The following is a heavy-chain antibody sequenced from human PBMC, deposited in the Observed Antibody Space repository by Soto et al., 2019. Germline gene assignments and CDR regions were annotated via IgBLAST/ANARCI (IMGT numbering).Heavy chain of an antibody. D-gene: IGHD1-26*01. CDR3: ARGEGRWELLDYYGMDV. J-gene: IGHJ6*02. CDR1: GGSFSGYY. V-gene: IGHV4-34*01. CDR2: INHSGST. Sequence: TLSLTCAVYGGSFSGYYWSWIRQPPGKGLEWIGEINHSGSTNYNPSLKSRVTISVDTSKNQFSLKLSSVTAADTAVYYCARGEGRWELLDYYGMDVRGQGT.